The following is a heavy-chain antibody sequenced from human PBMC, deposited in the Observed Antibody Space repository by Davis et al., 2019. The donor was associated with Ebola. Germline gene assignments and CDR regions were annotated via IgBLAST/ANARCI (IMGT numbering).Heavy chain of an antibody. D-gene: IGHD4-17*01. J-gene: IGHJ4*02. CDR1: GFTFSSYS. V-gene: IGHV3-21*04. Sequence: ESLKISCAASGFTFSSYSMNWVRQAPGKGLEWVSSISSSSSYIYYADSVKGRFTISRDNSKNTLYLQMNSLRAEDTAVYYCAKEGDYGDYDYWGQGTLVTVSS. CDR2: ISSSSSYI. CDR3: AKEGDYGDYDY.